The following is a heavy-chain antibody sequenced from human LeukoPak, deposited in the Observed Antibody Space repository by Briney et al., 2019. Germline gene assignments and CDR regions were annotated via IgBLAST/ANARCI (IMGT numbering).Heavy chain of an antibody. CDR3: ARDISMGGAGWFDP. D-gene: IGHD3-10*01. V-gene: IGHV4-30-2*01. CDR1: GGSISSGGYY. CDR2: IYHSGST. J-gene: IGHJ5*02. Sequence: PSQTLSLTCTVSGGSISSGGYYWSWIRQPPGKGLEWIGYIYHSGSTYYNPSLKSRVTISVDRSKNQFSLKLSSVTAADTAVYYCARDISMGGAGWFDPWGQGTLVTVSS.